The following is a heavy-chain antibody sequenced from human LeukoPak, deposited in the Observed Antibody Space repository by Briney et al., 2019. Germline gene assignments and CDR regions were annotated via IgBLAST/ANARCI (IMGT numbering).Heavy chain of an antibody. CDR3: ARGRDYDFWSGEPSFDY. CDR2: MNPDSGDT. V-gene: IGHV1-8*03. CDR1: GYTFTRYD. Sequence: ASVKVSCKASGYTFTRYDINWVRQAAGQGLEWMGWMNPDSGDTGYAQKFQGRVTITRNTSISTAFTELTSLRSEDTAVYYCARGRDYDFWSGEPSFDYWGQGTLVTVSS. J-gene: IGHJ4*02. D-gene: IGHD3-3*01.